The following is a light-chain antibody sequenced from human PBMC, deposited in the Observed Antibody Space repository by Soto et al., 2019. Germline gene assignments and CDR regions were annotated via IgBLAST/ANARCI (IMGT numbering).Light chain of an antibody. CDR1: QSISNW. V-gene: IGKV1-5*01. J-gene: IGKJ1*01. Sequence: DIQMTQSPSTLSASVGDRVTITCRASQSISNWLAWYQQKPGTAPKVLIYHASNLQSGVPSRFSASGSVRDFTLTISSLHPEDSATYYCQQYYDFRTFGQGTKVDIK. CDR3: QQYYDFRT. CDR2: HAS.